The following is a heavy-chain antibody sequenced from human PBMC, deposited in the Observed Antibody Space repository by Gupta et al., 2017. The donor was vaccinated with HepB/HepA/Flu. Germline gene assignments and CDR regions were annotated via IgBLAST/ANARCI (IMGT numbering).Heavy chain of an antibody. Sequence: EVQLVESGGGLVKPGGSLRLSCAASGFTFSNAWMSWVRQAPGKGLEWVGRIKSKTDGGTTDYAAPVKGRFTISRDDSKKTMYLQMKSLKTEDTAVYYCTTDPAHYDFDMDVGGKGTTVTVSS. CDR1: GFTFSNAW. CDR3: TTDPAHYDFDMDV. V-gene: IGHV3-15*01. J-gene: IGHJ6*03. D-gene: IGHD3-3*01. CDR2: IKSKTDGGTT.